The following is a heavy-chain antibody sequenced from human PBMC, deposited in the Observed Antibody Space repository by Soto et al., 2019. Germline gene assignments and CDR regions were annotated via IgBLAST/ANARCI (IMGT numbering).Heavy chain of an antibody. CDR3: AKDGAPRYCSGRSCHPAGAY. CDR2: ISHDGSNK. D-gene: IGHD2-15*01. J-gene: IGHJ4*02. V-gene: IGHV3-30*18. CDR1: GFTFSSYA. Sequence: PGGSLRLSCAASGFTFSSYAMSWVRQAPGKGLEWVAFISHDGSNKYYADSVKGRFTISRDSSKSTLYLQMDSLRVEDTAVYYCAKDGAPRYCSGRSCHPAGAYWGQGTLVTVSS.